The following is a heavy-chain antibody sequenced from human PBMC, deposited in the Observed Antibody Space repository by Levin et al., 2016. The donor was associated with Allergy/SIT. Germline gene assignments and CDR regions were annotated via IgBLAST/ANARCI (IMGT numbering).Heavy chain of an antibody. D-gene: IGHD5-18*01. Sequence: VRQAPGKGLEWMGIIYPGDSGDSDTRYSPSFQGQVTVSVDKSISTAYLQWSSLKASDSAMYYCARRYTSDSPFDYWGQGTLVTVSS. V-gene: IGHV5-51*01. CDR3: ARRYTSDSPFDY. J-gene: IGHJ4*02. CDR2: IYPGDSGDSDT.